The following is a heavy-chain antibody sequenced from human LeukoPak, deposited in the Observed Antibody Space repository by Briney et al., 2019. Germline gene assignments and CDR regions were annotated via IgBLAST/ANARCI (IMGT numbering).Heavy chain of an antibody. CDR3: ARGSWYRDPWDHYFDY. J-gene: IGHJ4*02. V-gene: IGHV3-66*02. CDR2: IYSGGST. CDR1: GFTVSSNY. Sequence: PGGSLRLSCAASGFTVSSNYMSWVRQAPGKGLEWVSVIYSGGSTYYADSVKGRFTISRDNSKNTLYLQMNSLRAEDTAVYYCARGSWYRDPWDHYFDYWGQGTLVTVSS. D-gene: IGHD6-13*01.